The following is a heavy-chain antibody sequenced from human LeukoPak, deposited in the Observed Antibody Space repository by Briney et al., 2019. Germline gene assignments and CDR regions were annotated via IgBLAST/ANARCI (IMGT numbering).Heavy chain of an antibody. V-gene: IGHV4-34*01. CDR3: ASLDYYDSSGYNWFDP. D-gene: IGHD3-22*01. Sequence: ETLSLTCAVYGGSFSGYYWSWIRQPPGKGLEWIGEINHSGSTNYNPSLKSRVTISVDTSKNQFSLKLSSVTAADTAVYYCASLDYYDSSGYNWFDPWGQGTLVTVSS. J-gene: IGHJ5*02. CDR1: GGSFSGYY. CDR2: INHSGST.